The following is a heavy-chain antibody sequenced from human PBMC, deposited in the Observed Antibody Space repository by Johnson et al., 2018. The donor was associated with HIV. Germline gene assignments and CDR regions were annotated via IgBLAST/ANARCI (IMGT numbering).Heavy chain of an antibody. V-gene: IGHV3-30*04. J-gene: IGHJ3*02. CDR3: APLGDAFDI. Sequence: QMQLVESGGGVVQPGRSLRLSCVASGFTFHRSAMHWVRQAPGKGLEWVAVISYDGKNRYYVDSVKCRFTISRDNSKHTLYLQMNSLSAEDTAVYYCAPLGDAFDIWGQGTMVTVSS. CDR2: ISYDGKNR. D-gene: IGHD7-27*01. CDR1: GFTFHRSA.